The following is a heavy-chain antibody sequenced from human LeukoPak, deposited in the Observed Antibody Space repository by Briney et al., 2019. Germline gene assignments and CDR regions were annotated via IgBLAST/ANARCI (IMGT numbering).Heavy chain of an antibody. CDR3: ARDVGSGYYLLTD. J-gene: IGHJ4*02. D-gene: IGHD3-22*01. Sequence: SETLSLTCAVYGGSFSGYYWSWIRQPPGKGLEWIGEINHSGSTNYNPSLKSRVTISVDTSKNQFSLKLSSVTAADTAVYYCARDVGSGYYLLTDWGQGTLVTVSS. CDR2: INHSGST. CDR1: GGSFSGYY. V-gene: IGHV4-34*01.